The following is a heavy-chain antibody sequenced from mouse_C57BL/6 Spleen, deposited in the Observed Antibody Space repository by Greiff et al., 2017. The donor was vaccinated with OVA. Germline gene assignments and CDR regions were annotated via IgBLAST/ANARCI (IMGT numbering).Heavy chain of an antibody. V-gene: IGHV1-85*01. CDR1: GYTFTSYD. CDR2: IYPRDGST. Sequence: VKLMESGPELVKPGASVKLSCKASGYTFTSYDINWVKQRPGQGLEWIGWIYPRDGSTKYNEKFKGKATLTVDTSSSTAYMELHSLTSEDSAVYFCARRDSDYYYAMDYWGQGTSVTVSS. CDR3: ARRDSDYYYAMDY. D-gene: IGHD2-12*01. J-gene: IGHJ4*01.